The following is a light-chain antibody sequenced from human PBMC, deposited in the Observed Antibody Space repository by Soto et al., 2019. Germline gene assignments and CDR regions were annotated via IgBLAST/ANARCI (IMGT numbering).Light chain of an antibody. J-gene: IGKJ1*01. CDR2: GAS. Sequence: EIVLTQSPATLSFSPGERATLSCRASHSVSSSLAWYQQKPGQAPRRLISGASTRATSIPARFSGSGSETEFSLTISSLQSEDSAVYYCQQYNNWPPWTFGQGTKVDIK. CDR3: QQYNNWPPWT. CDR1: HSVSSS. V-gene: IGKV3-15*01.